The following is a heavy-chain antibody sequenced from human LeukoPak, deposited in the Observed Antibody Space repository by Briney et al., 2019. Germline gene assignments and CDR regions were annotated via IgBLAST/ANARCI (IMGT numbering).Heavy chain of an antibody. J-gene: IGHJ4*02. CDR2: IYYSGST. Sequence: SETLSLTCTVSGGSISSSSYYWGWIRQPPGKGLEWIGSIYYSGSTYYNPSLKSRVTISVDTSKNQFSLRLSSVTAADTAVYYCARGYDYVWGSSPFDYWGQGTLVTVSS. D-gene: IGHD3-16*01. CDR1: GGSISSSSYY. V-gene: IGHV4-39*07. CDR3: ARGYDYVWGSSPFDY.